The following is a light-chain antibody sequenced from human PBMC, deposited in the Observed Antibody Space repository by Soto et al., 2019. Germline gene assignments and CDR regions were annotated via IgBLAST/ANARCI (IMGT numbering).Light chain of an antibody. CDR2: GAS. J-gene: IGKJ1*01. Sequence: ETVMTQSPATLSVSPGERATFSCRASQSINTNLAWFQLKPGQAPRLLIYGASIRAAGIPARFSGSGSGTEFSLTISSLQSEDFAVFSCQQYDQWWTFGQGTKVDIK. CDR3: QQYDQWWT. V-gene: IGKV3-15*01. CDR1: QSINTN.